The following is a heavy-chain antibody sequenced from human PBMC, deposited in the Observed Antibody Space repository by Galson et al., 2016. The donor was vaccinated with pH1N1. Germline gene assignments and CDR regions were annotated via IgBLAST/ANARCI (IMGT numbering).Heavy chain of an antibody. V-gene: IGHV6-1*01. J-gene: IGHJ4*02. CDR3: ARDGIAAAGIRRDQYYFDY. D-gene: IGHD6-13*01. CDR2: TYYRSKWFN. CDR1: GDSVSSNSAA. Sequence: CAISGDSVSSNSAAWNWIRQSPSRGLEWLGRTYYRSKWFNDYAVSVKSRITINPDTSKNQFSLQLHSVTPEETAVYYCARDGIAAAGIRRDQYYFDYWGQGTLVTVSS.